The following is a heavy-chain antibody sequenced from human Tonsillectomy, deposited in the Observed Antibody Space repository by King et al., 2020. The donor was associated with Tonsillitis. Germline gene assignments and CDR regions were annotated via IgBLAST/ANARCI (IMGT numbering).Heavy chain of an antibody. Sequence: VQLVQSGAEVKKPGASVKVSCKASGYTFTGYYMHWVRQAPGQGLEWMGWINPNSGGTNYAQKFQGWVTMTRDTSISTAYMELSRLRSDDTAVYYCARGRRYCSSTSCYDNWFDPWGQGTLVTVSS. J-gene: IGHJ5*02. D-gene: IGHD2-2*01. CDR2: INPNSGGT. CDR1: GYTFTGYY. V-gene: IGHV1-2*04. CDR3: ARGRRYCSSTSCYDNWFDP.